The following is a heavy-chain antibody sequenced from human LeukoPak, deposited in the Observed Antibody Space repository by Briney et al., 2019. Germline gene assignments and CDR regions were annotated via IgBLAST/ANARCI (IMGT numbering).Heavy chain of an antibody. CDR1: GGSISGYY. D-gene: IGHD4-11*01. CDR2: IYSSGST. J-gene: IGHJ4*02. CDR3: AREGTTVTLFDY. V-gene: IGHV4-59*01. Sequence: SETLSLTCTVSGGSISGYYWSWVRQPPGKGLEWIGYIYSSGSTNYNPSLKSRVTISIDTSKNQFSLKLTSVTAADTAVYYCAREGTTVTLFDYGGQGTLVTVS.